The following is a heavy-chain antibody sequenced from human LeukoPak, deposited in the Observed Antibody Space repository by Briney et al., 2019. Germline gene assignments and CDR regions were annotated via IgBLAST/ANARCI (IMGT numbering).Heavy chain of an antibody. D-gene: IGHD5-18*01. CDR3: ARDPPAVDTAMVTPGDY. J-gene: IGHJ4*02. CDR2: IIPIFGTA. Sequence: SVKGSCKASGGTFSSYAISWVRQAPGQGLEWMGGIIPIFGTANYAQKFQGRVTITADTSTSTAYMELSSRRSEDTAVYYCARDPPAVDTAMVTPGDYWGQGTLVTVSS. V-gene: IGHV1-69*06. CDR1: GGTFSSYA.